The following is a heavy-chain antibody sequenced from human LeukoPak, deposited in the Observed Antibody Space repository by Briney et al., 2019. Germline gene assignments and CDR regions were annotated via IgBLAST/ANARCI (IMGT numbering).Heavy chain of an antibody. D-gene: IGHD6-13*01. Sequence: GGSLRLSCAASGFTFSSYDMHWVRQAPGKGLEWVAVLWYDGNNRYYADSVKGRFTISRDNSKNTLYLQMNSLRAEDTAVYYCARESAAGTCDYWGQGTLVTVSS. CDR2: LWYDGNNR. CDR3: ARESAAGTCDY. CDR1: GFTFSSYD. J-gene: IGHJ4*02. V-gene: IGHV3-33*01.